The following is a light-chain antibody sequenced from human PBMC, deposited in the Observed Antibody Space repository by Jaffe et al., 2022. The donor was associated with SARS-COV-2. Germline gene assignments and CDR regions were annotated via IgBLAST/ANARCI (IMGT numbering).Light chain of an antibody. CDR2: DVT. Sequence: QSALTQPRSVSGSPGQSVTISCTGSNSDVGNFNYVSWYQQYPGSAPKLLIYDVTKRPSGVPDRFSGSKSGNTASLAITGLHSDDEAHYYCCSYAGTYTWVFGGGTKVTVL. J-gene: IGLJ3*02. CDR3: CSYAGTYTWV. V-gene: IGLV2-11*01. CDR1: NSDVGNFNY.